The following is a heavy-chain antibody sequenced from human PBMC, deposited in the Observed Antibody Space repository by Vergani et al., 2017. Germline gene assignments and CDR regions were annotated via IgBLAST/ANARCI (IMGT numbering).Heavy chain of an antibody. Sequence: EGQLVQSGAEVQKPGESLRISCKGSGYSFTSYWISWVRQMPGKGLEWMGRIDPSDSYTNYSPSFQVHVTIATDKSISTAYLPWSSLKASDTAMYYCAKGRYYGSGAVDYWGQGTLVTVSS. CDR2: IDPSDSYT. CDR1: GYSFTSYW. V-gene: IGHV5-10-1*03. D-gene: IGHD3-10*01. J-gene: IGHJ4*02. CDR3: AKGRYYGSGAVDY.